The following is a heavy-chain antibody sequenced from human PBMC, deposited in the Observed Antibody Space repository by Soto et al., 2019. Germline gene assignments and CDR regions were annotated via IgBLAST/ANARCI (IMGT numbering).Heavy chain of an antibody. CDR2: IKEDGSTK. CDR3: AKDWAFDS. J-gene: IGHJ4*02. CDR1: GFQFSSHW. V-gene: IGHV3-7*03. Sequence: PWWSLRLSCSASGFQFSSHWMNWVRQAPGKGLEWVANIKEDGSTKYYVDSVKGRFTISRDNTRNTVYLQMDSLRAEDTALYYCAKDWAFDSWGQGTLVTVSS. D-gene: IGHD3-16*01.